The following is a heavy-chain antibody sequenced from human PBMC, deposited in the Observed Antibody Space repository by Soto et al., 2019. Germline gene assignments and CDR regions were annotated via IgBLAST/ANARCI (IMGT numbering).Heavy chain of an antibody. J-gene: IGHJ4*02. D-gene: IGHD3-10*01. CDR3: ARGGNAGSGQSSLDDY. CDR1: GFTFSSNW. V-gene: IGHV3-74*01. CDR2: MNPDGSSR. Sequence: EVQLVESGGDLVQPGGSLRLSCEASGFTFSSNWMHWVRQAPGKGLVWVSRMNPDGSSRGYADSVKGRFTISRDNAKNTLFLQMNSLRAEDTAVYYCARGGNAGSGQSSLDDYWGQGTLVTVSS.